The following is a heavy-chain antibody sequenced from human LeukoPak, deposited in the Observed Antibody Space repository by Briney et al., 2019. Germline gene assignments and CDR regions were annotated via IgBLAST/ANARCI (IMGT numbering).Heavy chain of an antibody. V-gene: IGHV4-34*01. Sequence: SETLSLTCAVYGGSFSGYYWSWIRQPPGKGLEWIGEINHSGSTNYNPSLKSRVTISVDTSKNQFSLKLSSVTAADTAVYYCARGHGYCSGGSCYSLARSYYYYYMDVWGKGTTVTVS. CDR3: ARGHGYCSGGSCYSLARSYYYYYMDV. J-gene: IGHJ6*03. CDR2: INHSGST. CDR1: GGSFSGYY. D-gene: IGHD2-15*01.